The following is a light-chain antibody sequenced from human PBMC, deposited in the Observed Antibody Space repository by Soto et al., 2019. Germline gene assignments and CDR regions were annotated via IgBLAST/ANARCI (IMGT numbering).Light chain of an antibody. V-gene: IGLV1-44*01. CDR2: SNN. Sequence: QAVVTQPPSASGTPGQRVTISCSGRSSNIGNNPVNWYQQLPGTAPKLLIYSNNERPSGVTDRFSGSKSGTSASLAISGLQSEDEADYYCAVWDDTLNGVVFGGGTKLTVL. CDR1: SSNIGNNP. CDR3: AVWDDTLNGVV. J-gene: IGLJ3*02.